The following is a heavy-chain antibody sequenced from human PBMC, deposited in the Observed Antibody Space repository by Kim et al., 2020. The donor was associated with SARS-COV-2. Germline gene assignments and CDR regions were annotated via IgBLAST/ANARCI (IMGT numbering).Heavy chain of an antibody. J-gene: IGHJ4*02. CDR2: IYFNGNT. CDR1: GASISIANYY. Sequence: SETLYLTCTVSGASISIANYYWSWVRQPPGKGLELIGYIYFNGNTYYNPSLESRVTISGAMSKNQFSLRLTSVTAADTAVYYCARERRLPAIGAVFGFDLWGQGTLVTVSS. CDR3: ARERRLPAIGAVFGFDL. D-gene: IGHD3-10*02. V-gene: IGHV4-30-4*01.